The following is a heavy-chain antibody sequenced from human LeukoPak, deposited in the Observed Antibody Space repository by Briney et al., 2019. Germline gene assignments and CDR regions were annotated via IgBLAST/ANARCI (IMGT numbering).Heavy chain of an antibody. D-gene: IGHD3-22*01. J-gene: IGHJ1*01. CDR2: ISYDGSNK. CDR3: ARESTYYYDSSGYYGEYFQH. CDR1: GFTFSSYA. Sequence: PGRSLRLSCAASGFTFSSYAMHWVRQAPGKGLEWVAVISYDGSNKYYADSVKGRFTISRDNSKNTLYLQMNSLRAEDTAVYYCARESTYYYDSSGYYGEYFQHWGQGTLVTVSS. V-gene: IGHV3-30-3*01.